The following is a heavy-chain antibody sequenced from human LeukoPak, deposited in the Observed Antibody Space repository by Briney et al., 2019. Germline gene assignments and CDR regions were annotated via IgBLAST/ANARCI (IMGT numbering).Heavy chain of an antibody. CDR2: ISWNSGSI. J-gene: IGHJ5*02. D-gene: IGHD6-13*01. CDR3: AKEAAAGTT. CDR1: GFTFDDYA. Sequence: GGSLRLSCAASGFTFDDYAMHWVRQAPGKGLEWVSGISWNSGSISYADSVKGRFTISRDNAKNSLYLQMNSLRAEDTALYYCAKEAAAGTTWGQGTLVTVSS. V-gene: IGHV3-9*01.